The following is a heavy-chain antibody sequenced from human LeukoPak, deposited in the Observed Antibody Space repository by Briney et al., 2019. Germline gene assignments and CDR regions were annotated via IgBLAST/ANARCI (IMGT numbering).Heavy chain of an antibody. V-gene: IGHV4-59*12. J-gene: IGHJ3*02. Sequence: ASETLSLTCTVSGGSISSYYWSWIRQPPGKGLEWIGYIYHSGSTYYNPSLKSRVTISVDRSKNQFSLKLSSVTAADTAVYYCARDAIGSLDAFDIWGQGTMVTVSS. CDR2: IYHSGST. CDR3: ARDAIGSLDAFDI. CDR1: GGSISSYY. D-gene: IGHD1-1*01.